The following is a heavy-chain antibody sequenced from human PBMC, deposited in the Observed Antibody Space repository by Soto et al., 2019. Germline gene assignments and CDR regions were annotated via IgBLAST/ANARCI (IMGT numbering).Heavy chain of an antibody. Sequence: GGSLRLSCAASGFTFSNAWMSWVRQAPGKGLEWVGRIKSKTDGGTTDYAAPVKGRFTISRDDSKNTLYLQMNSLKTEDTAVYHCTTDPPHCGGSCYSGLDYYGMDVWGQGTTVTVSS. CDR1: GFTFSNAW. J-gene: IGHJ6*02. CDR2: IKSKTDGGTT. V-gene: IGHV3-15*01. CDR3: TTDPPHCGGSCYSGLDYYGMDV. D-gene: IGHD2-15*01.